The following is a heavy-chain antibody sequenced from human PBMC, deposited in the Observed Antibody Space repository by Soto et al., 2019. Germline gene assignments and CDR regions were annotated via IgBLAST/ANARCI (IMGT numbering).Heavy chain of an antibody. J-gene: IGHJ4*02. CDR1: GDSVSSNSAA. Sequence: QSQTPSLTCAISGDSVSSNSAAWNWIRQSPSRGLEWLGRTYYRSKWYNDYAVSVKSRITINPDTSKNQFSLQLNSVTPEDTAVYYCARDRYKSEAWDRRGYFDYWGQGTLVTVSS. CDR2: TYYRSKWYN. V-gene: IGHV6-1*01. D-gene: IGHD3-16*02. CDR3: ARDRYKSEAWDRRGYFDY.